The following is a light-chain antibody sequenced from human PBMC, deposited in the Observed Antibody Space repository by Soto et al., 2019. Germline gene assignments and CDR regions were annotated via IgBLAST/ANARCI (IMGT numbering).Light chain of an antibody. CDR3: YSYAGSYTYYV. J-gene: IGLJ1*01. Sequence: QSVLTQPASVSGSPGQSIAISCTGTSSDVGNYNLVSWYQQHPGKAPRLMIFEVNKRPPGVSDRFSGSKSGNTASLTISGLQAADEADYYCYSYAGSYTYYVLGAGPKVTVL. V-gene: IGLV2-23*02. CDR1: SSDVGNYNL. CDR2: EVN.